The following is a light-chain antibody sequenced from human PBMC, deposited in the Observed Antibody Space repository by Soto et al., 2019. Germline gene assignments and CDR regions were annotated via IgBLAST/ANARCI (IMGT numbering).Light chain of an antibody. Sequence: VLTQSPATLSLSPGERATLSCRASQSVGNYLAWYQQKSGQAPSLLIYGASNRATGIPARFSGSGPGTDFTLTISSLEPEDFAVYYCQQRSNSWTFGQGTKVDIK. CDR2: GAS. J-gene: IGKJ1*01. CDR1: QSVGNY. CDR3: QQRSNSWT. V-gene: IGKV3-11*01.